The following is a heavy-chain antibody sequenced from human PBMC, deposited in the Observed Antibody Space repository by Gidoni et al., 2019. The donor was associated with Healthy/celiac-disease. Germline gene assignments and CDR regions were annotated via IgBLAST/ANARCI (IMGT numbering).Heavy chain of an antibody. CDR1: GYTFTGYY. D-gene: IGHD6-13*01. J-gene: IGHJ4*02. V-gene: IGHV1-2*02. CDR2: INANSGGT. CDR3: AVPASAVTHDFDY. Sequence: QVQLVQSGAEVKKPGAEVKVRCTASGYTFTGYYMHWVRQAPGQGLEWLGCINANSGGTYYAQKFQGRVTMSRDTSISTAYMEMSSLRSDDTAVYYCAVPASAVTHDFDYWGQGTLVTVSS.